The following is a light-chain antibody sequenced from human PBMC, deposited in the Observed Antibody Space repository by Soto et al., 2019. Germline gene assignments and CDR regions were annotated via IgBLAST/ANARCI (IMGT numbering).Light chain of an antibody. CDR2: DGS. CDR1: SSDVGGYNL. V-gene: IGLV2-23*01. CDR3: CSSAGSSRSVV. J-gene: IGLJ2*01. Sequence: QSALTQPASVSGSPGQSITISCTGTSSDVGGYNLVSWYQQHPGKAPKLMIYDGSKRPSGVSNRFSGSKSGNTASLTISGLQAEDEADYYCCSSAGSSRSVVFGGGTQLTVL.